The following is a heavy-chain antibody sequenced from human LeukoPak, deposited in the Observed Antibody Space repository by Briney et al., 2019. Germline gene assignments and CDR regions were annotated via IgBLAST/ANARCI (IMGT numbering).Heavy chain of an antibody. V-gene: IGHV1-2*02. CDR1: GYTFTGYY. D-gene: IGHD3-22*01. J-gene: IGHJ4*02. CDR3: ARGAHYHDSSEGFDY. Sequence: ASVKVSCKASGYTFTGYYMHWVRQAPGQGLEWMGWINPNSGGTNYAQKFQGRVTMTRDTSISTAYMEMSRLRSDDTAVYYCARGAHYHDSSEGFDYWGQGTLVTVSS. CDR2: INPNSGGT.